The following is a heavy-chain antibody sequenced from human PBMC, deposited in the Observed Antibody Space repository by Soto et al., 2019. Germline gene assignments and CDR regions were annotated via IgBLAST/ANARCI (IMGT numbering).Heavy chain of an antibody. V-gene: IGHV4-31*03. CDR1: GVSINSGGYY. CDR3: ARDILPYSGTYYGPAFDV. Sequence: QVQLQESGPGLVKPSQTLSLTCTVSGVSINSGGYYWSWIRQHPGKGLEWIGYIYSTGITYNKPFLTSRITVSLDTSKNQFSVRLTSVTAADTAVYYCARDILPYSGTYYGPAFDVWGQGTMVTVSS. CDR2: IYSTGIT. J-gene: IGHJ3*01. D-gene: IGHD1-26*01.